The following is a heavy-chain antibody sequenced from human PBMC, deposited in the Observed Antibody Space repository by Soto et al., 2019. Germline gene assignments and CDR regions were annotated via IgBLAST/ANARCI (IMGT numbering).Heavy chain of an antibody. D-gene: IGHD5-18*01. CDR1: GGSFSVRRFS. J-gene: IGHJ4*02. V-gene: IGHV4-30-2*01. CDR3: ASTYSYGLFEY. CDR2: TYPAGTS. Sequence: QLQLLESGSRLVRPSETLSLTCAVSGGSFSVRRFSWSCIRQPPGKGLEWLGYTYPAGTSYYNPSLVSRVTISAAMSNSPFSLTLTSVSAAVTGVYFCASTYSYGLFEYLGQGRVFTVSS.